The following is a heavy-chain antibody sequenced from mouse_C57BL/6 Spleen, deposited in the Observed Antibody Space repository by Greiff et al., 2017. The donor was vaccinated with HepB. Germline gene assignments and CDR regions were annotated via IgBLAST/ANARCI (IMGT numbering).Heavy chain of an antibody. CDR3: ARSLYGHYAMDY. CDR1: GYTFTSYW. J-gene: IGHJ4*01. Sequence: QVQLKESGAELVMPGASVKLSCKASGYTFTSYWMHWVKQRPGQGLEWIGEIDPSDSYTNYNQKFKGKSTLTVDKSSSTAYMQLSSLTSEDSAVYYCARSLYGHYAMDYWGQGTSVTVSS. D-gene: IGHD1-1*02. V-gene: IGHV1-69*01. CDR2: IDPSDSYT.